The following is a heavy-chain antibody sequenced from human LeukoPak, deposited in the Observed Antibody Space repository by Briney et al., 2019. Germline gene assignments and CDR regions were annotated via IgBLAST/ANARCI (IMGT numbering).Heavy chain of an antibody. CDR2: IWYDGSNK. J-gene: IGHJ4*02. CDR3: ARDWGRASGYSYGPAFDY. Sequence: GGSLRLSCAASGFTFSSYGMHWVRQAPGKGLEWVAVIWYDGSNKYYADSVKGRFAISRDNSKNTLYLQMNSLRAEDTAVYYCARDWGRASGYSYGPAFDYWGQGTLVTVSS. CDR1: GFTFSSYG. D-gene: IGHD5-18*01. V-gene: IGHV3-33*01.